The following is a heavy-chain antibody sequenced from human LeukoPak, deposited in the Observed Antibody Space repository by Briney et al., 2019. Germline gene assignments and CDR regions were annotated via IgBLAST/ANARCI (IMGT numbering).Heavy chain of an antibody. CDR1: GGSIXSSSYY. Sequence: XXVSGGSIXSSSYYWGWIRQPPGKGLEWIGSIYYSGSTYYNPSLKSRFTISVDTSKNQFSLKLSSVTAADTAVYYCARHCSGTSCFDYWGQGTLVTVSS. V-gene: IGHV4-39*01. J-gene: IGHJ4*02. CDR3: ARHCSGTSCFDY. CDR2: IYYSGST. D-gene: IGHD2-2*01.